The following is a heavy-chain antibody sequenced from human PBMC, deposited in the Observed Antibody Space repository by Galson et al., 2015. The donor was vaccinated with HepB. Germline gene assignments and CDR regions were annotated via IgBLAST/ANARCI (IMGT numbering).Heavy chain of an antibody. Sequence: SVKVSCKASGYTFTSYGISWVRQAPGQGLEWMGWISAYNGNTNYAQKLQGRVTMTTDTSTSTAYMELRSLRSDDTAVYYCVREAYYDILTGYYYYYYGMDVWGQGTTVTVSS. CDR3: VREAYYDILTGYYYYYYGMDV. D-gene: IGHD3-9*01. J-gene: IGHJ6*02. CDR2: ISAYNGNT. V-gene: IGHV1-18*01. CDR1: GYTFTSYG.